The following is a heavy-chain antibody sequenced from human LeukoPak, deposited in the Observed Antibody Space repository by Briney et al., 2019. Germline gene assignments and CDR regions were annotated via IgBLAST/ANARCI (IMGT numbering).Heavy chain of an antibody. CDR1: GGSISSYY. CDR3: ARVNYYYGMDV. V-gene: IGHV4-59*01. J-gene: IGHJ6*02. CDR2: IYYSGST. Sequence: PSETLSLTCTVSGGSISSYYWSWIRQPPGKGLEWIGYIYYSGSTNYNPTLKSRVTISVDTSKNQFSLKLSSVTAAATAVYYCARVNYYYGMDVWGHGTTVTVSS.